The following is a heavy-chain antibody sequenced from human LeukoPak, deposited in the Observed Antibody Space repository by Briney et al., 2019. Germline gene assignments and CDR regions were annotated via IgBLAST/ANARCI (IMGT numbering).Heavy chain of an antibody. J-gene: IGHJ4*02. CDR2: IIPIFGTA. CDR1: GGTFSSYA. D-gene: IGHD3-22*01. CDR3: ARSPYYYDSSGYSYFDY. V-gene: IGHV1-69*13. Sequence: VKVSCKASGGTFSSYAISWVRQAPGQGLEWMGGIIPIFGTANYAQKFQGRVTITADESTSTAYMELSSLRSEDTAVYYCARSPYYYDSSGYSYFDYWGQGTLVTVSS.